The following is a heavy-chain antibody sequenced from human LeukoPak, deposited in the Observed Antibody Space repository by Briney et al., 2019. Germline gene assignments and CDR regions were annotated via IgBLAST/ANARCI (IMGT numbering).Heavy chain of an antibody. CDR3: ATTVVPAAILALAAFDI. J-gene: IGHJ3*02. D-gene: IGHD2-2*02. V-gene: IGHV5-51*01. Sequence: GQPLKISCKGSGYSFTSYWIGWVRQIPGKGLEWMGIIYPGDSDTTYSPSFQGQVTISADKSISTAYLQWSSLKASDTAMYYCATTVVPAAILALAAFDIWGQGTMVSVSS. CDR1: GYSFTSYW. CDR2: IYPGDSDT.